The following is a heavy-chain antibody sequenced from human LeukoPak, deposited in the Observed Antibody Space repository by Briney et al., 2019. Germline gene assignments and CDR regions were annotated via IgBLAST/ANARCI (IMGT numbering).Heavy chain of an antibody. CDR3: ARVRITMLRGRNDFYYMDV. Sequence: GGSLILSCVASEFTVRSNYMTWVRQAPGKGLEWVSILHTGGNTYNADSVKGRFTISGDDSKNTVYLQMNSLRAEDTAVYYCARVRITMLRGRNDFYYMDVWGKGTTVIVTS. CDR2: LHTGGNT. V-gene: IGHV3-53*01. J-gene: IGHJ6*03. D-gene: IGHD3-10*01. CDR1: EFTVRSNY.